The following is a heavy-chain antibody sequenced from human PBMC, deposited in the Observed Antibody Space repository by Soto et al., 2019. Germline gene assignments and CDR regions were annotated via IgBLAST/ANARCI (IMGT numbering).Heavy chain of an antibody. V-gene: IGHV3-74*01. CDR3: ARLGSTNTFDI. Sequence: SLRLSCAASGFTFSDHWMHWVRQAAGKGLVWVSRIKGDGSYTNYADSVKGRFTIIRDNAKNTLYLQMNSLRAEDTAVYYCARLGSTNTFDIWGLGTKVTVSS. CDR2: IKGDGSYT. CDR1: GFTFSDHW. J-gene: IGHJ3*02. D-gene: IGHD2-2*01.